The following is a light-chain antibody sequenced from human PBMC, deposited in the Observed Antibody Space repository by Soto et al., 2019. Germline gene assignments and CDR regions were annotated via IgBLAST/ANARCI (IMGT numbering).Light chain of an antibody. V-gene: IGKV3-11*01. CDR3: QQRAGWPYT. CDR1: QSINNY. Sequence: DIVLTQSPGTLSLSPGERVTLSCRASQSINNYLAWYQQKPGQAPRLLIYDASNRATGIPSRFSGRGSGTDCTLRISGLEPEDVATYYCQQRAGWPYTFGQGTRLEIK. CDR2: DAS. J-gene: IGKJ2*01.